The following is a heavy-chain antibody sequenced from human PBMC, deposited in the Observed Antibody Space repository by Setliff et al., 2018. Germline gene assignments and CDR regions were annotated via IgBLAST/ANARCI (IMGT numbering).Heavy chain of an antibody. CDR3: ARHFAPSEAPGLAWFDP. Sequence: SETLSLTCTVSGASISGGSFYWAWIRQPPGKGLEWIGSVLYSGTTFYNPSLKSPVTISVDTSNNQFSLKLKSVTAADTALYFCARHFAPSEAPGLAWFDPWGQGTLVTVSS. CDR2: VLYSGTT. V-gene: IGHV4-39*01. J-gene: IGHJ5*02. D-gene: IGHD1-1*01. CDR1: GASISGGSFY.